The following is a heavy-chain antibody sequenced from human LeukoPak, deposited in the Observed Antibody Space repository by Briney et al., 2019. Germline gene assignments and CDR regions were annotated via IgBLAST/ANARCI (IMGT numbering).Heavy chain of an antibody. V-gene: IGHV3-23*01. J-gene: IGHJ4*02. CDR1: GFTFSSYG. D-gene: IGHD1-26*01. CDR2: ISGSGGST. Sequence: GGSLRLSCAASGFTFSSYGMSWVRQAPGKGLEWVSAISGSGGSTYYADSVKGRFTISRDNSKNTLYLQMNSLRAEDTAIYYCAKGSSGSYSPYWGQGTLVTVSS. CDR3: AKGSSGSYSPY.